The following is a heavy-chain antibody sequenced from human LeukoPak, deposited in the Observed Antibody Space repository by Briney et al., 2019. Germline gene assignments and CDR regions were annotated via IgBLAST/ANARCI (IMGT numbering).Heavy chain of an antibody. CDR3: ARRTVVPAAMFYYYYYMDV. V-gene: IGHV1-18*01. CDR1: GYTFTGYA. J-gene: IGHJ6*03. CDR2: ISAYNGNT. Sequence: ASVKVSCKASGYTFTGYAMHWVRQAPGQRLEWMGWISAYNGNTNYAQKLQGRVTMTTDTSTSTAYMELRSLRSDDTAVYYCARRTVVPAAMFYYYYYMDVWGKGTTVTISS. D-gene: IGHD2-2*01.